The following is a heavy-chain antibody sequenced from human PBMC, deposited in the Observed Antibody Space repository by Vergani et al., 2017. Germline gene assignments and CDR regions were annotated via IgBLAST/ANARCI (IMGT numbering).Heavy chain of an antibody. D-gene: IGHD3-10*01. CDR1: GESFSSFY. V-gene: IGHV4-34*02. CDR3: AVRPRVNLVGGGIVTKRTFDY. J-gene: IGHJ4*02. Sequence: QVQLQQWGAGVVKPSGTLSLTCAVFGESFSSFYWSWIRQPPGKGLEWIGEINNDGHTNYNPSLESRVTVSIDTAKNQFSLNLMSVTAADTAMYYCAVRPRVNLVGGGIVTKRTFDYLSQGSLVTVSS. CDR2: INNDGHT.